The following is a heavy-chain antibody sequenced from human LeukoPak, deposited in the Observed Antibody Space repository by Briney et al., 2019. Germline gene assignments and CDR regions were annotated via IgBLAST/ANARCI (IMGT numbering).Heavy chain of an antibody. V-gene: IGHV4-34*01. CDR1: GGSFSDYY. CDR3: ARPAAGLDY. D-gene: IGHD6-13*01. J-gene: IGHJ4*02. Sequence: PSETLSLTCAVYGGSFSDYYWTWIRQPPGKGLEWIGEINHSGSTNYNPSLKSRVTISVDTSKNQFSLKLSSVTAADTAVYYCARPAAGLDYWGQGTLVTVSS. CDR2: INHSGST.